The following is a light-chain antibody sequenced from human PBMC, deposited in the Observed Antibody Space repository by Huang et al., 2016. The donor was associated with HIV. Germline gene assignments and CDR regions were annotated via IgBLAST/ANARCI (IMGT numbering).Light chain of an antibody. Sequence: EIVMTQSPATLSVSPGERATLSGRASQSVSSNLAWYQQQPGQAPRLPIYAASTRATGIPARFSGSGSGTEFTLTISSLQSEDFAVYYCQQYNNWPRTFGQGTKVEIK. CDR3: QQYNNWPRT. CDR2: AAS. J-gene: IGKJ1*01. CDR1: QSVSSN. V-gene: IGKV3-15*01.